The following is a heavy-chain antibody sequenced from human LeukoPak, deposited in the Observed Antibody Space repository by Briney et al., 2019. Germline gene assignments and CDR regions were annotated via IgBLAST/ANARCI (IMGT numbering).Heavy chain of an antibody. CDR3: ARDGPYCSGGSCYPDY. Sequence: PGGSLRLSCAASGFTFSSYWMSWVRQAPGKGLEWVANIKQDGSEKYYVDSVKGRFTISRDNAKNSLYLQMNSLRAEDTAVYYCARDGPYCSGGSCYPDYWGQGTLVTVSS. D-gene: IGHD2-15*01. J-gene: IGHJ4*02. V-gene: IGHV3-7*01. CDR1: GFTFSSYW. CDR2: IKQDGSEK.